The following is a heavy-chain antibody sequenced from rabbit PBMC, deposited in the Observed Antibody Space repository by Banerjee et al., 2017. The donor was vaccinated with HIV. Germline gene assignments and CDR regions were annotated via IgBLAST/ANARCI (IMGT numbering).Heavy chain of an antibody. CDR1: GFSFSSGYD. CDR2: IYSGDGNT. D-gene: IGHD4-2*01. Sequence: QSLEESGGDLVKPGASPTLTCTASGFSFSSGYDMCWVRQAPGKGLEWIGCIYSGDGNTYYASWVNGRFTISKASSTTVTLQMTSLTAADTATYFCARANYAGSDLATFNLWGPGTLVTVS. V-gene: IGHV1S40*01. J-gene: IGHJ4*01. CDR3: ARANYAGSDLATFNL.